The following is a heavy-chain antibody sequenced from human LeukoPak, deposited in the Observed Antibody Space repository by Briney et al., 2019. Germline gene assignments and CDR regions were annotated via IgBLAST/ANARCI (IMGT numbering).Heavy chain of an antibody. CDR2: MSGSGSRT. Sequence: PGGSLRLSCAASGFTFSSFAMNWVRQGPGKGLEWVSTMSGSGSRTYYADSVKGRFTISRDNSKNTLYLQMNSLRAEDTAIYYCAKWVAVAADTRDYFDYWGQGTLVTVS. D-gene: IGHD6-19*01. CDR3: AKWVAVAADTRDYFDY. CDR1: GFTFSSFA. J-gene: IGHJ4*02. V-gene: IGHV3-23*01.